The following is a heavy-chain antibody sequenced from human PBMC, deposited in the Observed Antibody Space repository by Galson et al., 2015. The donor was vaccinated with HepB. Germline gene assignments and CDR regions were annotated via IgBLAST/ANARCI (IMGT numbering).Heavy chain of an antibody. CDR3: ARDGDFSGSGSYYHDY. CDR2: IYTTGST. CDR1: GGSVSSGSHF. V-gene: IGHV4-61*02. J-gene: IGHJ4*02. D-gene: IGHD3-10*01. Sequence: LSLTCTVSGGSVSSGSHFWSWIRQPAGKALEWIGRIYTTGSTNYNPSLKSRVTMSIDTSKNQFSLKLRSVTAADTAVYYCARDGDFSGSGSYYHDYWGQGILVTVSS.